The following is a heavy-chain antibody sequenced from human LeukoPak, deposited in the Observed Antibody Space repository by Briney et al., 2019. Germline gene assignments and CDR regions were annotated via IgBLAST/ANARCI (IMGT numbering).Heavy chain of an antibody. CDR3: ARNQDYGVYNSVGAFDI. CDR2: IWYDGSNK. CDR1: GFTFSSYG. V-gene: IGHV3-33*01. Sequence: QSGGSLRLSCAASGFTFSSYGMHWVRQAPGKGLERVAVIWYDGSNKYYADSVKGRFTISRDNSKNTLYLQMNSLRAEDTAVYYCARNQDYGVYNSVGAFDIWGQGTMVTVSS. J-gene: IGHJ3*02. D-gene: IGHD4-17*01.